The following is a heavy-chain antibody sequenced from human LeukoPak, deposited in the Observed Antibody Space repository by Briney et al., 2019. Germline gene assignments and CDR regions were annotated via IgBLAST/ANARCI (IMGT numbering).Heavy chain of an antibody. Sequence: ASVKVSCKASGGTFSSYAISWVRQAPGQGLEWMGWISAYNGNTNYAQKLQGRVTMTTDTSTSTAYMELRSLRSDDTAVYYCARYFDWLSPIDYWGQGTLVTVSS. CDR3: ARYFDWLSPIDY. CDR1: GGTFSSYA. CDR2: ISAYNGNT. D-gene: IGHD3-9*01. J-gene: IGHJ4*02. V-gene: IGHV1-18*01.